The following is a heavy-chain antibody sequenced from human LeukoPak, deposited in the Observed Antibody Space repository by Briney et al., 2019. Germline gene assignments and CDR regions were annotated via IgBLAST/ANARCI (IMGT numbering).Heavy chain of an antibody. CDR3: AASGYYYDSSGYPFFDY. J-gene: IGHJ4*02. Sequence: PSETLSLTCTVSGGSISSYYWSWIRQPPGKGLEWIGYIYYSGSTNYNPSLKSRVTISVDTSKNQFSLKLSSVTAADTAVYYCAASGYYYDSSGYPFFDYWGQGTLVTVSS. CDR2: IYYSGST. CDR1: GGSISSYY. V-gene: IGHV4-59*01. D-gene: IGHD3-22*01.